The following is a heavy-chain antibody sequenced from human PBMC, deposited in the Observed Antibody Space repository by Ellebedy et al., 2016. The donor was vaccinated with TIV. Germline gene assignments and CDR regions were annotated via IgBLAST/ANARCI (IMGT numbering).Heavy chain of an antibody. CDR1: GFTFSSYA. CDR2: ISSDGSSK. V-gene: IGHV3-30*04. D-gene: IGHD6-13*01. J-gene: IGHJ4*02. Sequence: GGSLRLSCAASGFTFSSYAMHWVRQAPGKGLEWVAVISSDGSSKYYADSVKGRFTISSDNSKNTLYLQMNSLRAEDTAVYYCARIAAAGYDYWGQGTLVTVSS. CDR3: ARIAAAGYDY.